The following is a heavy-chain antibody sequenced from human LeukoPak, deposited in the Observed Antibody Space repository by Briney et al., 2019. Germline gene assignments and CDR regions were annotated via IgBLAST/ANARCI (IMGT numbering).Heavy chain of an antibody. V-gene: IGHV3-74*03. D-gene: IGHD1-26*01. Sequence: GGSLRFSCAASGFTFISYWMHWVRHAPGKGLVWVARINNDGSSTTYADSVKGRFTISRDNAKNTVYLHMNSLRAEDTAVYYCARESGRSYYLNYWGQGNLVTVSS. J-gene: IGHJ4*02. CDR3: ARESGRSYYLNY. CDR1: GFTFISYW. CDR2: INNDGSST.